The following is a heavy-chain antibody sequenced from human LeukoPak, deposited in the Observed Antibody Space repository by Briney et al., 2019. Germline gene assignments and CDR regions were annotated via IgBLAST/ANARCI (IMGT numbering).Heavy chain of an antibody. CDR2: IKQDGSEK. J-gene: IGHJ3*02. CDR1: GFTISNYW. D-gene: IGHD7-27*01. V-gene: IGHV3-7*05. CDR3: VRGFNGDLDI. Sequence: GGSLRLSCAASGFTISNYWMHWVRQAPGKGLEWVANIKQDGSEKYYGDSVKGRFTIPRDNAKSSLYLQMNSLRAEDTAVYYCVRGFNGDLDIRGQGTMVTVSA.